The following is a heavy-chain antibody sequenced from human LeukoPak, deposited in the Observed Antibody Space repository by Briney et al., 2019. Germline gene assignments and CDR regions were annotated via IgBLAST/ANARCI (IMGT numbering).Heavy chain of an antibody. CDR3: ARDRLGDYDSSGYYDN. J-gene: IGHJ4*02. CDR1: GFTFSDYY. D-gene: IGHD3-22*01. CDR2: ISDSGSTI. V-gene: IGHV3-11*01. Sequence: GGSLRLSCAASGFTFSDYYTSWIRQAPGKGLEWVSYISDSGSTIYYADSVKGRFTISRDNAKNSLYLQMNSLRAEDTAVYYCARDRLGDYDSSGYYDNWGQGTLVTVSS.